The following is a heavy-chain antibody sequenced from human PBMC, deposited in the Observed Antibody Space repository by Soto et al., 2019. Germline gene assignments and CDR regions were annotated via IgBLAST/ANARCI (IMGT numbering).Heavy chain of an antibody. J-gene: IGHJ6*03. Sequence: ETLSLTCAVYGGSFSGYYWSWIRQPPGKGLEWIGEINHSGSTNYNPSLKSRVTISVDTSKNQFSLKLSSVTAADTAVYYCASRVNKIFGVARPGDYYYMDVWGKGTTVNVSS. V-gene: IGHV4-34*01. CDR2: INHSGST. CDR1: GGSFSGYY. D-gene: IGHD3-3*01. CDR3: ASRVNKIFGVARPGDYYYMDV.